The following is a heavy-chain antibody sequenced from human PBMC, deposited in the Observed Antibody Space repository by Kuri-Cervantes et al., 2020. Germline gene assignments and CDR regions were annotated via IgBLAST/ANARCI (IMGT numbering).Heavy chain of an antibody. D-gene: IGHD3-10*01. CDR3: VKDRGSGFFDY. Sequence: GGSLRLSCVASGFTFSNYAMHWVRQAPGKGLQWVALISYDGTKKNYADSVRGRFTISTDNSKNTMYLQMNSLRTEDTAVYYCVKDRGSGFFDYWGQGSLVTVSS. V-gene: IGHV3-30*04. CDR1: GFTFSNYA. CDR2: ISYDGTKK. J-gene: IGHJ4*02.